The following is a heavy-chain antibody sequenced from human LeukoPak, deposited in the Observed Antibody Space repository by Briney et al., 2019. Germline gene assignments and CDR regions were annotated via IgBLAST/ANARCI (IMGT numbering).Heavy chain of an antibody. CDR2: INHSGST. J-gene: IGHJ5*02. CDR1: GGSFSGYY. D-gene: IGHD2-2*01. Sequence: SETLSLTCAVYGGSFSGYYWSWIRQPPGKGLEWIGEINHSGSTNYNPSLKSRVTISVDTSKNQFSLKLSSVTAADTAVYYCARRYCSSTSCYGYTRKYNWFDPWGQGTLVTVSS. V-gene: IGHV4-34*01. CDR3: ARRYCSSTSCYGYTRKYNWFDP.